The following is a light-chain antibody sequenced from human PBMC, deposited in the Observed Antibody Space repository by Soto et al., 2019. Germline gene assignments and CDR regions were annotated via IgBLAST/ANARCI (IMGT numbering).Light chain of an antibody. V-gene: IGKV1-39*01. J-gene: IGKJ5*01. CDR3: QQSYTRPTT. Sequence: DIQMTQSSSFLSASVGDRVTITCRASQSIGKHLNWYQQKPGKAPKFLIYGASTLQSGVPSRFTGSGSGTDFTLTVNSLQAEDFATYYCQQSYTRPTTFGQGTRLEI. CDR1: QSIGKH. CDR2: GAS.